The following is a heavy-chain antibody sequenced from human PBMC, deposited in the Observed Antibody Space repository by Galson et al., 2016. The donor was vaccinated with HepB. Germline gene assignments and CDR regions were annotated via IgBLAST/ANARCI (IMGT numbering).Heavy chain of an antibody. CDR3: ARGRNILVVVAAFDY. CDR2: INAGNGNT. Sequence: SVKVSCKASGYTFTTYAMHWVRQAPGQRLEWMGWINAGNGNTKYSQNFQGRVTITRDTSASTAYMELSSLTSEDTAVYYCARGRNILVVVAAFDYWGQGTLVTVSS. CDR1: GYTFTTYA. V-gene: IGHV1-3*01. J-gene: IGHJ4*02. D-gene: IGHD2-15*01.